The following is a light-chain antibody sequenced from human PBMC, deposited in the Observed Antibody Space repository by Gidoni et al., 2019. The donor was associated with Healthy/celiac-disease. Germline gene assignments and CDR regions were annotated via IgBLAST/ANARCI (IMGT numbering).Light chain of an antibody. CDR2: DVS. J-gene: IGLJ2*01. V-gene: IGLV2-14*01. CDR3: SSYTSSSTLGV. CDR1: SRDVGGYNS. Sequence: QSALTQPASVSGSPGQSITISGTGTSRDVGGYNSVSWYQQHPGKAPKLMIYDVSNRPSGVSNRFSGSKAGNTASLTISGLQAEDEADYYCSSYTSSSTLGVFGGGTKLTVL.